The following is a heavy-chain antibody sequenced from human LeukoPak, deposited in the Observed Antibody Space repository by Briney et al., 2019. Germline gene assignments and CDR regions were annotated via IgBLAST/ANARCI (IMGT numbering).Heavy chain of an antibody. CDR1: GGSISSYY. Sequence: SETLSLTCTVSGGSISSYYWSWIRQPPGKGLEWIGYIYYSGSTYYNPSLKSRVTISVDTSKNQFSLKLSSVTAADTAVYYCGAGGNPVRTFDYWGQGTLVTVSS. CDR2: IYYSGST. D-gene: IGHD4-23*01. V-gene: IGHV4-59*08. J-gene: IGHJ4*02. CDR3: GAGGNPVRTFDY.